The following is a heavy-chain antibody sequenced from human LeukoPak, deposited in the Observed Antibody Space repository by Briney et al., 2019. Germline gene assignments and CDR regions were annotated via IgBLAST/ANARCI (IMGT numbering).Heavy chain of an antibody. D-gene: IGHD5-24*01. CDR3: ARGRDGYNGFDY. CDR2: IIPILGIA. CDR1: GGTFSSYA. V-gene: IGHV1-69*04. J-gene: IGHJ4*02. Sequence: ASVKVSCKASGGTFSSYAISWVRQAPGQGLEWMGRIIPILGIANYAQKFQGRVTIIADKSTSTAYMELSSLRSEDTAVYYCARGRDGYNGFDYWGQGTLVTVSS.